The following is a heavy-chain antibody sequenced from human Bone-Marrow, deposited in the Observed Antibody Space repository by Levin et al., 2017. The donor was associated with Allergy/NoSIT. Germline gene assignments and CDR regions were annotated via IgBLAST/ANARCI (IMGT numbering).Heavy chain of an antibody. D-gene: IGHD3-3*01. CDR1: GGSISSSSYY. V-gene: IGHV4-39*01. Sequence: SETLSLTCTVSGGSISSSSYYWGWIRQPPGKGLEWIGSIYYSGSTYYNPSLKSRVTISVDTSKNQFSLKLSSVTAADTAVYYCAPHVYDFWSGYDGWFDPWGQGTLVTVSS. CDR2: IYYSGST. J-gene: IGHJ5*02. CDR3: APHVYDFWSGYDGWFDP.